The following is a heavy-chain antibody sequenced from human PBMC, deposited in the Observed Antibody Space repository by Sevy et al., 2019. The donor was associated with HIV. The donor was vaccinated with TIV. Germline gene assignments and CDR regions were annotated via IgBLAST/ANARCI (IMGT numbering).Heavy chain of an antibody. Sequence: SETLSLTCTVSGGSISSGGYYWSWIRQHPGKGLEWIGYIYYSGSTYYNPSLKSRVTISVDTSKNQFSLKLSSVTAADTAGDYCAGDRYCSSTSCEGWFDPWGQGTLVTVSS. CDR3: AGDRYCSSTSCEGWFDP. CDR1: GGSISSGGYY. J-gene: IGHJ5*02. V-gene: IGHV4-31*03. CDR2: IYYSGST. D-gene: IGHD2-2*01.